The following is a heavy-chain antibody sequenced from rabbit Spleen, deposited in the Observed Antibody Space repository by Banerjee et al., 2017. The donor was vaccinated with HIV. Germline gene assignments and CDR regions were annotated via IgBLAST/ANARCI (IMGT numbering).Heavy chain of an antibody. J-gene: IGHJ4*01. CDR2: TYTTTGAT. D-gene: IGHD8-1*01. CDR1: GFSFSSSYW. CDR3: ARSNDSNNRFNL. V-gene: IGHV1S45*01. Sequence: QEQLEESGGDLVKPEGSLTLTCTASGFSFSSSYWICWVRQAPGKGLEWIACTYTTTGATYYASWAKGRFTISKASSTTVTLQIASLTAADTATYFCARSNDSNNRFNLWGPGTLVTVS.